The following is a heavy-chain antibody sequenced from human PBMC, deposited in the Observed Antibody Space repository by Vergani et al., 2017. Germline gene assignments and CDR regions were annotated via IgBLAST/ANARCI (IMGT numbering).Heavy chain of an antibody. CDR2: IIPIFGTA. V-gene: IGHV1-69*12. D-gene: IGHD1-26*01. J-gene: IGHJ4*02. CDR3: ARDISRKGELLPADY. CDR1: GGTFSSYA. Sequence: QVQLVQSGAEVKKPGSSVKVSCKASGGTFSSYAISWVRQAPGQGLEWMEGIIPIFGTANYAQKFQGRVTITADESTSTAYMELSSLRSEDTAVYYCARDISRKGELLPADYWGQGTLVTVSS.